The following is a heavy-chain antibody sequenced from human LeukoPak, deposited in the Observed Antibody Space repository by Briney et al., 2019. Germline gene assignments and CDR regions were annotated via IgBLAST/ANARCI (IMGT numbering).Heavy chain of an antibody. D-gene: IGHD1-26*01. Sequence: PSETLSLTCTVSGGSISSRSHYWGWIRQPPGKGLEWIGCIYYSGSTYYNPSLKSRVTISVDTSKNNFSLKLSSVTAADTAIYYCSRESGAFCPFGYWGQGTLVIVPS. CDR3: SRESGAFCPFGY. V-gene: IGHV4-39*07. CDR2: IYYSGST. CDR1: GGSISSRSHY. J-gene: IGHJ4*02.